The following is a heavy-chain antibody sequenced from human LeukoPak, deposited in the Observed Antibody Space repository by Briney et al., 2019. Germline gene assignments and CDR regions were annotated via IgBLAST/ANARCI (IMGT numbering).Heavy chain of an antibody. CDR2: IYTSGST. D-gene: IGHD6-13*01. CDR1: GYSISSGYY. J-gene: IGHJ4*02. V-gene: IGHV4-38-2*02. CDR3: ARDLAAAGTDY. Sequence: PSETLSLTCAVSGYSISSGYYWGWIRQPPGKGLEWIGRIYTSGSTNYNPSLKSRVTMSVDTSKNQFSLKLSSVTAADTAVYYCARDLAAAGTDYWGQGTLVTVSS.